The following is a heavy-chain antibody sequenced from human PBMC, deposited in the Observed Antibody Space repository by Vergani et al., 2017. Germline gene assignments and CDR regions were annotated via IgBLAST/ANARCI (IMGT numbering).Heavy chain of an antibody. J-gene: IGHJ4*02. Sequence: QVQLVQSGAEVKKPGASVKVSCKASGYTFTSYGISWVRQAPGQGLEWMGWINPNSGGTNYAQKFQGRVTMTRDTSISTAYMELSRLRSDDTAVYYCARMPRIGELFPLDYWGQGTLVTVSS. CDR1: GYTFTSYG. V-gene: IGHV1-2*02. CDR3: ARMPRIGELFPLDY. CDR2: INPNSGGT. D-gene: IGHD3-10*01.